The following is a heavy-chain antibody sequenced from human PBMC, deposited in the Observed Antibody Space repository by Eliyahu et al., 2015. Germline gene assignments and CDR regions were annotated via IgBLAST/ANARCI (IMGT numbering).Heavy chain of an antibody. J-gene: IGHJ4*02. Sequence: QITLKESGPTLVKPTQTLTLTCIFSGFSLSSNGVAVGWIRQPPGKALEWLALIYWDDDKRYSPSLKSRLTITRDTSKNQVVLTVTNMYPADTATYHCAHMQRISTFGVIIPIYWGQGTLVTVSS. CDR1: GFSLSSNGVA. V-gene: IGHV2-5*02. CDR2: IYWDDDK. CDR3: AHMQRISTFGVIIPIY. D-gene: IGHD3-3*01.